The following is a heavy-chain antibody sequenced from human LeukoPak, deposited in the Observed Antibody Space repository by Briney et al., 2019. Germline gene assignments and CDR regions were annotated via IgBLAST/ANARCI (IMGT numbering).Heavy chain of an antibody. CDR3: ARDALHYYDSSGYYLDY. D-gene: IGHD3-22*01. CDR1: GGSISSYY. J-gene: IGHJ4*02. CDR2: IYYSGST. Sequence: SETLSLTCTVSGGSISSYYWGWIRQPPGKGLEWIGYIYYSGSTNYNPSLKSRVTISVDTSKNQFSLKLSSVTAADTAVYYCARDALHYYDSSGYYLDYWGQGTLVTVSS. V-gene: IGHV4-59*01.